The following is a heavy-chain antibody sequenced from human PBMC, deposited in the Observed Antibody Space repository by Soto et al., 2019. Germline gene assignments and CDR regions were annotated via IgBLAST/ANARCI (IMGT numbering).Heavy chain of an antibody. V-gene: IGHV4-39*01. D-gene: IGHD3-3*01. Sequence: SETLSLTCTVSGGSISSSSYYWGWIRQPPGKGLEWIGSIYYSGSTYYNPSLKSRVTISVDTSKNQFSLKLSSVTAADTAVYYCARPRGWGSGYYTGETTTKDVWGQGTTVTVSS. CDR3: ARPRGWGSGYYTGETTTKDV. CDR2: IYYSGST. J-gene: IGHJ6*02. CDR1: GGSISSSSYY.